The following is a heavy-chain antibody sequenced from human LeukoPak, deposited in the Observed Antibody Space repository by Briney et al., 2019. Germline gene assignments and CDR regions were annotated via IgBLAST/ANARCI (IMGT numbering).Heavy chain of an antibody. D-gene: IGHD3-3*01. Sequence: GRSLRLSCAASGFTFSSYAMHWVRQAPGKGLEWVAVISYDGSNKYYADSVKGRFTISRDNSKNTLYLQMNSLRAEDTAVYYCARARFLEWLSDLDYWGQGTLVTVSS. CDR2: ISYDGSNK. J-gene: IGHJ4*02. CDR1: GFTFSSYA. CDR3: ARARFLEWLSDLDY. V-gene: IGHV3-30-3*01.